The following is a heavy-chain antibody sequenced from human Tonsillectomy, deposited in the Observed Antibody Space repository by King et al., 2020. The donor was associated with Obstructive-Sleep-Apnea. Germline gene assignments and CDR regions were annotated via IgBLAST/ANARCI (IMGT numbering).Heavy chain of an antibody. D-gene: IGHD2-2*01. V-gene: IGHV3-7*01. CDR1: GFRFSRYW. CDR3: ARGLNVRPSAMFDS. J-gene: IGHJ4*02. CDR2: IKEGGGEK. Sequence: VQLVESGGGWVQPGGSLRLTCVASGFRFSRYWMSWVRQAPGKGLEWVVNIKEGGGEKYYLDSVKGRFTISRDNAQNSVYLQMDSLRVEDTATYYCARGLNVRPSAMFDSWGQGSPVTVSS.